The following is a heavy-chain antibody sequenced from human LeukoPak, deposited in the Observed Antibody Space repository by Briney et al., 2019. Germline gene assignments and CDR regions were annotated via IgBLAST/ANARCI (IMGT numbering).Heavy chain of an antibody. V-gene: IGHV3-23*01. CDR1: GFTFSSSG. CDR3: AHGTMYQLDY. J-gene: IGHJ4*02. Sequence: GGSLRLSCAASGFTFSSSGMIWVRQAPGKGLEWVSGILGLGGAGRTYYADSVKGRFTISRDNSKNTLYLQMNSLRAEDTAVYYCAHGTMYQLDYWGQGTLVTVSS. CDR2: ILGLGGAGRT. D-gene: IGHD2-2*01.